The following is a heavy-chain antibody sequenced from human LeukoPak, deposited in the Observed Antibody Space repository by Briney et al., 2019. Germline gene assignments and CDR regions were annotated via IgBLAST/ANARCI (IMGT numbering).Heavy chain of an antibody. CDR1: GYTFGSYD. Sequence: ASLKVSCQASGYTFGSYDINWVRPATGQGLEWLGWMNPNSGHTGYAHKFQGRVTFTRNTSISTAYMELSSLRSEDTAVYYCARGYSSSWYGGNYFDNWGQGTLVTVSS. J-gene: IGHJ4*02. CDR2: MNPNSGHT. V-gene: IGHV1-8*03. D-gene: IGHD6-13*01. CDR3: ARGYSSSWYGGNYFDN.